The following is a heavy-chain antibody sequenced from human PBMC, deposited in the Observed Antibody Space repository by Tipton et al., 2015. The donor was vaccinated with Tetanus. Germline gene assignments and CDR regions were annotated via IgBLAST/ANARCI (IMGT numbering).Heavy chain of an antibody. CDR3: ARANNDYPKKGPFDY. D-gene: IGHD5-12*01. CDR2: VYHSGAT. J-gene: IGHJ4*02. CDR1: GSSISRSGHY. Sequence: RLVKPSETLSLTCTVSGSSISRSGHYWTWIRQPPGKEPEWVGYVYHSGATNYHPSLKSRLAISADTSKNQFSLNLRSVITADTAVYYCARANNDYPKKGPFDYWGQGILVIVSS. V-gene: IGHV4-61*08.